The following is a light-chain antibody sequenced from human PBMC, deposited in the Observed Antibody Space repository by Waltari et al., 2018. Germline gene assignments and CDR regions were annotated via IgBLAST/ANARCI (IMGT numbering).Light chain of an antibody. Sequence: YVVTQPPSVSVAPGKTATLTCGGENIESKSVTWYQQKPGQAPVLVIFYDSDRPSGIPERFSGSNSGNTATLTISWVEAGDEAYYHCQVWDDTTNSGVFGGGTRLTVL. J-gene: IGLJ3*02. CDR3: QVWDDTTNSGV. CDR1: NIESKS. V-gene: IGLV3-21*04. CDR2: YDS.